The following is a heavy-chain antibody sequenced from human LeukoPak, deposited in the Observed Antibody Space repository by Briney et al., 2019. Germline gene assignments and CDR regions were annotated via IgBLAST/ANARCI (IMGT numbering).Heavy chain of an antibody. CDR1: GCTCSSYA. J-gene: IGHJ4*02. D-gene: IGHD3-16*01. V-gene: IGHV1-69*13. Sequence: ASVTLSCKASGCTCSSYAISWVRQARVQGREWMGWITPIFCTANYAQKFSGRVTITADESTSTADMELSSLRSEDTAVYYCARDGLNWGQGTLVTVSS. CDR3: ARDGLN. CDR2: ITPIFCTA.